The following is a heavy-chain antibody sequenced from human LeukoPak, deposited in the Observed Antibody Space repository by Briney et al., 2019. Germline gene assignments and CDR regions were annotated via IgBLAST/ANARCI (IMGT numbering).Heavy chain of an antibody. J-gene: IGHJ4*02. D-gene: IGHD6-19*01. CDR3: ARGAESNYFDD. CDR2: IDGDGRRV. V-gene: IGHV3-74*03. CDR1: GLTFSTYW. Sequence: PGGSLRLSCTASGLTFSTYWMHWVRQAPGKGLVWVSRIDGDGRRVTYVDSVGGRFTVSRDNSKKTLYLQMNSLTDGDTAVYFCARGAESNYFDDWGQGTLVTVSS.